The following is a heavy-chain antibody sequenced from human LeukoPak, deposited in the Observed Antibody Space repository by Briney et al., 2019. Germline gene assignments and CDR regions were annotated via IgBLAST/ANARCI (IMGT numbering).Heavy chain of an antibody. CDR3: ARGLSRSSGHNWFDP. CDR1: GGSFSGYY. CDR2: INHSGST. Sequence: SETLSLTCAVYGGSFSGYYWSWIRQPPGKGLEWVGEINHSGSTNYNPSLKSRVTISVDTSKNQFSLKLSSVTAADTAVYYCARGLSRSSGHNWFDPWGQGTLVTVSS. D-gene: IGHD6-25*01. J-gene: IGHJ5*02. V-gene: IGHV4-34*01.